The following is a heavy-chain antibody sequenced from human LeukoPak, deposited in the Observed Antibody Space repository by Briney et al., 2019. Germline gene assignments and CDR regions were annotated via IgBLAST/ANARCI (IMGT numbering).Heavy chain of an antibody. J-gene: IGHJ4*02. CDR3: ARPRYSYPPDY. V-gene: IGHV4-30-4*01. Sequence: SETLSLTCTVSGVSISSGDYYWSWIRQPPGKGLEWIGYIYYSGSTYYNPSLKSRVNISVDTSKNQFTLKLSSVTAADTAVYYCARPRYSYPPDYWGQGTLVTVSS. CDR1: GVSISSGDYY. D-gene: IGHD3-16*02. CDR2: IYYSGST.